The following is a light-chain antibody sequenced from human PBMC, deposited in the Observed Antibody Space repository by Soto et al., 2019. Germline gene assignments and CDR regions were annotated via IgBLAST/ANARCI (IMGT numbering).Light chain of an antibody. Sequence: GDGVTITCRASQSISNRLAWYQQRPGKAPKYLIYDASTLDSGAPSRFSGSGSGTEFTLSISSLQPDDFATYYCQQYISYWTFGQGTKVDIK. J-gene: IGKJ1*01. CDR2: DAS. CDR3: QQYISYWT. V-gene: IGKV1-5*01. CDR1: QSISNR.